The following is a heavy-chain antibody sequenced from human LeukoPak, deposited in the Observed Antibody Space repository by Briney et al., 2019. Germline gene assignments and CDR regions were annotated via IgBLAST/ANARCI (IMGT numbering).Heavy chain of an antibody. V-gene: IGHV4-31*03. CDR1: GGSISSGDYY. CDR2: IYYSGST. J-gene: IGHJ4*02. D-gene: IGHD3-10*01. Sequence: PSQTLSLTCTVSGGSISSGDYYWRWPRQHPGKGLEWIGYIYYSGSTYYKPPLKSRDTISLDTSKNQFSLKLSSVTAADAAVYYCARDQEDSGTDYWGQGSPVTVSS. CDR3: ARDQEDSGTDY.